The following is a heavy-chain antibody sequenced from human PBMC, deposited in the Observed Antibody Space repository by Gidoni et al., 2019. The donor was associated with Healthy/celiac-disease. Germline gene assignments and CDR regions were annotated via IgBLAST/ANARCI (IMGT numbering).Heavy chain of an antibody. CDR3: ARDLSWYNWNTSHGMDV. Sequence: QVQLQESGPGLVKPSETLSLTCTASGGSISSYYWSWIRQPPGKGLEWIGYIYYSGSTNYNPSLKSRVTISVDTSKNQFSLKLSSVTAADTAVYYCARDLSWYNWNTSHGMDVWGQGTTVTVSS. J-gene: IGHJ6*02. CDR1: GGSISSYY. CDR2: IYYSGST. V-gene: IGHV4-59*01. D-gene: IGHD1-20*01.